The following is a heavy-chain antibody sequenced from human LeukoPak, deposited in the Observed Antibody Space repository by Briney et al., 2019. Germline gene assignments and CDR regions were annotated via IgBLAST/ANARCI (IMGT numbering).Heavy chain of an antibody. CDR3: ARSGWGLRYFDWLLSWSSWFDP. CDR1: GGSISSSSYY. Sequence: PSETVSLTCTVSGGSISSSSYYWAWIRQSPGKGLEWIANIYYSGSTYYNPSLNGRVTISVDTSKNQFSLKLSSVTAADTAVYYCARSGWGLRYFDWLLSWSSWFDPGAREPWSPSPQ. V-gene: IGHV4-39*01. CDR2: IYYSGST. J-gene: IGHJ5*02. D-gene: IGHD3-9*01.